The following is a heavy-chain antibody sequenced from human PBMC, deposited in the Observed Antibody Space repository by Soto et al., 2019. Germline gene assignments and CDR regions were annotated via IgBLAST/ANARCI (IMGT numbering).Heavy chain of an antibody. V-gene: IGHV3-48*03. D-gene: IGHD6-19*01. J-gene: IGHJ5*01. Sequence: EGSLRLSCAASGFTYSSYEMNWVRQAPGKGLEWVSHISSSGSTIYYADSVKGRFTISRDNAKNSLYLQMNSLRAEDTAVYYCARLAVAAQGRTNWFCPWGQGTLATISS. CDR3: ARLAVAAQGRTNWFCP. CDR2: ISSSGSTI. CDR1: GFTYSSYE.